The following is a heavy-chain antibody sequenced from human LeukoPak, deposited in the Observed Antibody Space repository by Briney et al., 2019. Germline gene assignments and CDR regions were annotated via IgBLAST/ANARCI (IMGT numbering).Heavy chain of an antibody. Sequence: SETLSLTCAVYGAPFSGYYWSWIRQPPGKGLEWIGEINHRGSTQYNQSRNSRVSISVDTSKNQFSLGLTSVTAADTAVYYCARRLGEMATTYFDYWGQGTLVTVSS. J-gene: IGHJ4*02. V-gene: IGHV4-34*01. CDR3: ARRLGEMATTYFDY. CDR1: GAPFSGYY. CDR2: INHRGST. D-gene: IGHD5-24*01.